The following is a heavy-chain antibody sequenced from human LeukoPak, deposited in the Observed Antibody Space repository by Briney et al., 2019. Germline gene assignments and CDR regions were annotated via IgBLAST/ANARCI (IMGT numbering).Heavy chain of an antibody. D-gene: IGHD3-9*01. Sequence: GGSLRLSCAASGFTFSNAWMSWVRQAPGKGLEWVGRIKSKTDGGTTDYAAPVKGRFTISRDDSKNTLYLQMSSLKTEDTAVYYCTTVGRYFDWLSLIDYWGQGTLVTVSS. J-gene: IGHJ4*02. CDR2: IKSKTDGGTT. V-gene: IGHV3-15*01. CDR1: GFTFSNAW. CDR3: TTVGRYFDWLSLIDY.